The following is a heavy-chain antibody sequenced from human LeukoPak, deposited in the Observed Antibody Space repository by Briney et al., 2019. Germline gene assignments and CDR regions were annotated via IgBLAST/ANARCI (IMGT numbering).Heavy chain of an antibody. Sequence: SETLSLTCTVSGGSISSGDYYWSWIRQPPGKGLEWIGYIYYSGSTNYNPSLKSRVTISVDTSKNQFSLKLSSVTAADTAVYYCARWGGSGSYSDYWGQGTLVTVSS. CDR1: GGSISSGDYY. D-gene: IGHD3-10*01. J-gene: IGHJ4*02. CDR2: IYYSGST. CDR3: ARWGGSGSYSDY. V-gene: IGHV4-61*08.